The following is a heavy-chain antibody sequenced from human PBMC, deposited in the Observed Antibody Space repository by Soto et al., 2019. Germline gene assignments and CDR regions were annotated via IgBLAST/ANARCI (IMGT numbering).Heavy chain of an antibody. CDR3: ARASGSGGNYYFDY. V-gene: IGHV4-30-4*01. CDR2: IYYSGST. J-gene: IGHJ4*02. D-gene: IGHD3-10*01. Sequence: SETLSLTCTVSGGSISSGDYYWSWIRRPPGKGLEWIGYIYYSGSTYYNPSLKSRVTISVDTSKNQFSLKLSSVTAADTAVYYCARASGSGGNYYFDYWGQGTLVTVSS. CDR1: GGSISSGDYY.